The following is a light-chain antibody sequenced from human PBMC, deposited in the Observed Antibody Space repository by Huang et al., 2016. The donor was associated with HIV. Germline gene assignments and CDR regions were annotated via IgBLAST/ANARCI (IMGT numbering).Light chain of an antibody. CDR2: DAS. CDR3: QQYDNWPLT. J-gene: IGKJ4*01. V-gene: IGKV3-15*01. CDR1: QSVNSN. Sequence: ELVMTESPAALSVSPGERVTLSCRTSQSVNSNVAWYQQKSGQGPRLLIYDASSRATGIPARFSASGSGTEFTLTITSLQSEDFAVYYCQQYDNWPLTFGGGARVEIK.